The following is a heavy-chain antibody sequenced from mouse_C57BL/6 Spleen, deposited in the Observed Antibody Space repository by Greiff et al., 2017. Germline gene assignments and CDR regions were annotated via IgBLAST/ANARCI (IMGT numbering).Heavy chain of an antibody. J-gene: IGHJ2*01. CDR3: TRYYYSNYVIFDY. Sequence: EVQLQESGTVLARPGASVKMSCKTSGYTFTSYWMHWVKQRPGQGLEWIGAIYPGNSDTSYNQKFKGKAKLTAVTSASTAYMELSSLTNEDSAVYYCTRYYYSNYVIFDYWGQGTTLTVSS. CDR2: IYPGNSDT. D-gene: IGHD2-5*01. CDR1: GYTFTSYW. V-gene: IGHV1-5*01.